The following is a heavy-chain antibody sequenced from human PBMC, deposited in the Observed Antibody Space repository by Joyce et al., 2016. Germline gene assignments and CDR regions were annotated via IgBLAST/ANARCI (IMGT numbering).Heavy chain of an antibody. Sequence: EVQLVASGGGLVQPGGSLSFSCAASGFTFDIYWMTWVRQAPGKGLEWVANINQDGNERYYVDSARGRFTISRDNSKNSLHLQMDSLRDDDTAMYYCAIDSGEGWGQGTLVTVSS. CDR2: INQDGNER. CDR3: AIDSGEG. CDR1: GFTFDIYW. D-gene: IGHD3-10*01. J-gene: IGHJ4*02. V-gene: IGHV3-7*03.